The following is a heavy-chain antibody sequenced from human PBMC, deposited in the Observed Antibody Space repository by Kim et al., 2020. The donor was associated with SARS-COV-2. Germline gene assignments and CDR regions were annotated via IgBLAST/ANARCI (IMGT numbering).Heavy chain of an antibody. V-gene: IGHV4-30-2*04. J-gene: IGHJ4*02. Sequence: NPSLKSRVTISVDTSKNQFSLKLSSVTAADTAVYYCARSAMITFGGVFDYWGQGTLVTVSS. CDR3: ARSAMITFGGVFDY. D-gene: IGHD3-16*01.